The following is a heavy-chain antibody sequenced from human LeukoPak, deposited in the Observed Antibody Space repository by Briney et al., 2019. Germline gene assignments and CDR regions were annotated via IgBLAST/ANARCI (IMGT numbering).Heavy chain of an antibody. CDR3: TTAGAYRVEDY. CDR1: GFTFSSYS. Sequence: GGSLRLSCAASGFTFSSYSMNWVRQAPGKGLEWVGRIKSKTDGGTTDYAAPVKGRFTISRDDSKNTLYLQMNSLKTEDTAVYYCTTAGAYRVEDYWGQGTLGTVSS. CDR2: IKSKTDGGTT. V-gene: IGHV3-15*01. D-gene: IGHD3-3*01. J-gene: IGHJ4*02.